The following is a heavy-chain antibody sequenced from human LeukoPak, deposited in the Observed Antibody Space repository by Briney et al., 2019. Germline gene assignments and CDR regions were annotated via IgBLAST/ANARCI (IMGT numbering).Heavy chain of an antibody. CDR2: IWYGGGNK. CDR1: GFTFSTYG. D-gene: IGHD3-9*01. Sequence: GGSLRLSCAASGFTFSTYGMHWVRQAPGKGLEWVAVIWYGGGNKYYADSVKGRFTISRDNSKNTLYLQMNSLRAEDTAVYYCARERRYFDWLYLDYWGQGTLVTVSS. CDR3: ARERRYFDWLYLDY. J-gene: IGHJ4*02. V-gene: IGHV3-33*08.